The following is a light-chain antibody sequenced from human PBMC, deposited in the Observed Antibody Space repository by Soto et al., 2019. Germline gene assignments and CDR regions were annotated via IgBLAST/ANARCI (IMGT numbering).Light chain of an antibody. CDR1: QSVSSSY. V-gene: IGKV3D-7*01. CDR3: QQDYNLPPT. Sequence: PGERVTLSCRASQSVSSSYLTWYQQKPGQAPRLLIYGASTRPTSITARFSGSGSATDFPLTISSLQPEDFAVYYCQQDYNLPPTFGQGNKVEIK. CDR2: GAS. J-gene: IGKJ1*01.